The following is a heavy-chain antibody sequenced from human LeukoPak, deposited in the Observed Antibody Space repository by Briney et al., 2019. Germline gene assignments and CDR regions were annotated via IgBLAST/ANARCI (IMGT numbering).Heavy chain of an antibody. CDR1: GFTVSSNY. CDR2: LYSGGST. V-gene: IGHV3-66*01. CDR3: ARAVYSSSWKFDY. D-gene: IGHD6-13*01. Sequence: GGSLRLSCAASGFTVSSNYMTWVRQAPGKGLEWVSVLYSGGSTYYADSVKGRFTISRDNSKNTLYLQMNSLRAEDTAVYYCARAVYSSSWKFDYWGQGTLVTVSS. J-gene: IGHJ4*02.